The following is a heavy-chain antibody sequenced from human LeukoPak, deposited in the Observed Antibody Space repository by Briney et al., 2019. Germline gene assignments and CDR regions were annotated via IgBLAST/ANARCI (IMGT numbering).Heavy chain of an antibody. Sequence: GGSLRLSCAASGFTFSSYAMHWVRQAPGKGLEWVAVISYDGSNKYYADSVKGRFTISRDNSKNTLYLQMNSLRAEDTAVYYCAREAELPYFDYWGQGTLVTVSS. CDR3: AREAELPYFDY. CDR1: GFTFSSYA. V-gene: IGHV3-30*04. J-gene: IGHJ4*02. D-gene: IGHD1-26*01. CDR2: ISYDGSNK.